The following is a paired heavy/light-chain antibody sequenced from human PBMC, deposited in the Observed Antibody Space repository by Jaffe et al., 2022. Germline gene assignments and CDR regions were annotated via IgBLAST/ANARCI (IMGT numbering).Heavy chain of an antibody. D-gene: IGHD3-3*01. CDR2: IIPIFGTA. CDR1: GGTFSSYA. CDR3: ARAYYDFWSGYSPYYYYYMDV. V-gene: IGHV1-69*01. Sequence: QVQLVQSGAEVKKPGSSVKVSCKASGGTFSSYAISWVRQAPGQGLEWMGGIIPIFGTANYAQKFQGRVTITADESTSTAYMELSSLRSEDTAVYYCARAYYDFWSGYSPYYYYYMDVWGKGTTVTVSS. J-gene: IGHJ6*03.
Light chain of an antibody. Sequence: QSVLTQPPSVSAAPGQKVTISCSGSSSNIGNNYVSWYQQLPGTAPKLLIYENNKRPSGIPDRFSGSKSGTSATLGITGLQTGDEADYYCGTWDSSLSPWVFGGGTKLTVL. CDR1: SSNIGNNY. J-gene: IGLJ3*02. CDR3: GTWDSSLSPWV. V-gene: IGLV1-51*02. CDR2: ENN.